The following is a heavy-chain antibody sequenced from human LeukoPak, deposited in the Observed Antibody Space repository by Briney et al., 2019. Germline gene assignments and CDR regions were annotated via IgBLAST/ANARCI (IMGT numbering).Heavy chain of an antibody. CDR3: ARGPDSGSYYYWFDP. Sequence: RSSETLSLTCTVSGYSISSGYYWGWIRQPPGKGLEWIGSIYHSGSTYYNPSLKSRVTISVDTSKNQFSLKLSSVTAADTAVYYCARGPDSGSYYYWFDPWGQGTLVTVSS. J-gene: IGHJ5*02. V-gene: IGHV4-38-2*02. CDR1: GYSISSGYY. D-gene: IGHD1-26*01. CDR2: IYHSGST.